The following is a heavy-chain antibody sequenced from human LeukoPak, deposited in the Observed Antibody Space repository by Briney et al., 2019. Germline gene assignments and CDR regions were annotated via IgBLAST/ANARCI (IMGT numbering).Heavy chain of an antibody. J-gene: IGHJ6*02. V-gene: IGHV6-1*01. CDR3: ARDRIEMTTIMDYYYGMDV. CDR1: GDSVSSNSAA. D-gene: IGHD5-24*01. Sequence: SQTLSLTCAISGDSVSSNSAAWNWIRQSPSRGLEWLGRTYYRSKWYNDYAVSVKSRITINSDTSKNQFSLQLNSVTPEDTAVYYCARDRIEMTTIMDYYYGMDVWGQGTTVTVSS. CDR2: TYYRSKWYN.